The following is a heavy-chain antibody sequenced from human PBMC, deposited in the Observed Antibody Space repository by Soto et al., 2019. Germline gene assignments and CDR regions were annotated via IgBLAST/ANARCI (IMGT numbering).Heavy chain of an antibody. J-gene: IGHJ4*02. V-gene: IGHV5-51*01. D-gene: IGHD3-22*01. CDR2: IYPSDSQT. CDR1: VYTVTDYW. CDR3: ARQIYDSDTGPNFQYYFDS. Sequence: GESLKISCKGSVYTVTDYWIGWVRQLPGKGLEWMGIIYPSDSQTYYSPSFRGHVTISATKSITTAFLQWSSLRASDTAMYYCARQIYDSDTGPNFQYYFDSWGQGTPVTVSS.